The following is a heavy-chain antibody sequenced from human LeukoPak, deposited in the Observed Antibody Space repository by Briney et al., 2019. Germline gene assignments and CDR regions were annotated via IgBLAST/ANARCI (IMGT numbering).Heavy chain of an antibody. CDR3: ARLTGSSSGGSFDY. J-gene: IGHJ4*02. V-gene: IGHV4-38-2*02. CDR1: GYSISSGYY. Sequence: SVTLSLTCTVSGYSISSGYYWGWIRQPPGRGLDWIGSIYHSGSTYYNPSLKSRVTISVDASKNQFSLKLNSVTAADTAVYYCARLTGSSSGGSFDYWGQGTLVTVSS. D-gene: IGHD6-13*01. CDR2: IYHSGST.